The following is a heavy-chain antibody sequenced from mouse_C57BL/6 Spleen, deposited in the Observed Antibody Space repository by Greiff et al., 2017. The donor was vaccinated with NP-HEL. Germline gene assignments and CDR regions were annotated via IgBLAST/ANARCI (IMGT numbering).Heavy chain of an antibody. CDR2: IDPSDSYT. J-gene: IGHJ2*01. V-gene: IGHV1-69*01. CDR1: GYTFTSYW. Sequence: VQLQQPGAELVMPGASVKLSCKASGYTFTSYWMHWVKQRPGQGLEWIGEIDPSDSYTNYNQKFKGKSTLTVDKSSSTAYMQLSSLTSEDSAVYYCARGGPGFDYWGQGTTLTVSS. CDR3: ARGGPGFDY.